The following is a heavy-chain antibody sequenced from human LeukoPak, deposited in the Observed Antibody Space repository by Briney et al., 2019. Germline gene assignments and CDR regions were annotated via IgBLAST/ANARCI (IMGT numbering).Heavy chain of an antibody. CDR1: GFTFTSSE. V-gene: IGHV3-48*03. CDR2: ISSGGSTI. CDR3: AREYSGVFDY. Sequence: GGSLRLSCVASGFTFTSSELNWVRQAPGKGLEWVSYISSGGSTIYYADSVKGRFTIPRDNAKNSLYLQMNSLRAEDTAVYYCAREYSGVFDYWGQGALVTVSS. D-gene: IGHD5-12*01. J-gene: IGHJ4*02.